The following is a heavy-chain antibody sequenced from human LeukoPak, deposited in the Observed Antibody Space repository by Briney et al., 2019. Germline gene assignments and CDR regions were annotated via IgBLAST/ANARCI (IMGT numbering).Heavy chain of an antibody. V-gene: IGHV4-59*01. J-gene: IGHJ5*02. CDR1: GGSISSYY. D-gene: IGHD2-2*01. CDR2: IYYSGST. CDR3: ARGSIVVVPAARDRWFDP. Sequence: SETLSLTCTVSGGSISSYYWSWIRQPPGKGLEWIGYIYYSGSTNYNPSLKSRVTISVDTSKNQFSLKLSSVTAADTAVYYCARGSIVVVPAARDRWFDPWGQGTLVTVSS.